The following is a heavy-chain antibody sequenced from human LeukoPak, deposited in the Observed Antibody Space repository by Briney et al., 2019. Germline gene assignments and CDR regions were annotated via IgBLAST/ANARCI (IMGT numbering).Heavy chain of an antibody. Sequence: GGSLRLSCAASGFTFSSYSMTWVRQAPGKGLKWVSSISSSSSYIYYADSVKGRFTISRDNAKNSLYLQMNSLRAEDTAVYYCARTYDSSGYSNFDYWGQGTLVTVSS. J-gene: IGHJ4*02. CDR2: ISSSSSYI. D-gene: IGHD3-22*01. CDR1: GFTFSSYS. V-gene: IGHV3-21*01. CDR3: ARTYDSSGYSNFDY.